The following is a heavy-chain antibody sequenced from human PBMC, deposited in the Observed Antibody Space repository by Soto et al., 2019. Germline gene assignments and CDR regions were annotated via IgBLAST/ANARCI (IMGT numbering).Heavy chain of an antibody. CDR3: TTTLDV. V-gene: IGHV3-48*02. CDR2: ISSSSRSI. CDR1: GFTFSSYS. J-gene: IGHJ6*02. Sequence: EVQLVESGGGLVQPGGSLRLSCAASGFTFSSYSMNWVRQAPGKGLEWVSYISSSSRSIYYADSVKGRFTISRDNAKNSLYLQMNSLRDEDTAVYYCTTTLDVWGQGTTVTVSS.